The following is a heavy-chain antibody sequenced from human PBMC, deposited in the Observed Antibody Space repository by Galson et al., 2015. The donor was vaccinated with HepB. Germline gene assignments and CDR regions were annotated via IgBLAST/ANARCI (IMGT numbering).Heavy chain of an antibody. D-gene: IGHD5-24*01. V-gene: IGHV3-23*01. CDR2: ISGSIGST. Sequence: SLRLSCAASGFIFSNYAVSWVRQVPGKGLEWVSTISGSIGSTYYADSVKGRFTISRDNSQSTLYLHMNSLRVEDTAVYYCVSSGGYNYWEDDFDYWGQGTLVTVSS. CDR3: VSSGGYNYWEDDFDY. CDR1: GFIFSNYA. J-gene: IGHJ4*02.